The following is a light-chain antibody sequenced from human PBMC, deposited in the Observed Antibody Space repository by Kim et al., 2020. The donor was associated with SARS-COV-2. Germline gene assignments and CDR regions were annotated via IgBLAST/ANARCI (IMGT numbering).Light chain of an antibody. CDR3: QQYSDWRPIP. J-gene: IGKJ5*01. CDR1: QIISRN. V-gene: IGKV3-15*01. CDR2: GAS. Sequence: SPGEIVTLSCRASQIISRNLAWYQPKPGQAPRLLISGASTRATNIPSRFSGSGSGREFTLTITTLQSEDFAIYYCQQYSDWRPIPFGQGTRLEIK.